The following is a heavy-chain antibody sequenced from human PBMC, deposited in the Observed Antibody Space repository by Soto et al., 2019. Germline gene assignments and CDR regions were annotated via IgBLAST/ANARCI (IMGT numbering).Heavy chain of an antibody. CDR3: TKTCGGGSCHPGDY. CDR1: GFTFSNYG. J-gene: IGHJ4*02. V-gene: IGHV3-30*18. Sequence: QVQLVESGGGVVQPGRSLRLSCAASGFTFSNYGMHWVRQAPGKGLEWVALISYDGNNKYYADSVKGRFTISRDNSKNTLFLRMNSLRAEDTAVYYCTKTCGGGSCHPGDYWGQGTLVTVSS. CDR2: ISYDGNNK. D-gene: IGHD2-15*01.